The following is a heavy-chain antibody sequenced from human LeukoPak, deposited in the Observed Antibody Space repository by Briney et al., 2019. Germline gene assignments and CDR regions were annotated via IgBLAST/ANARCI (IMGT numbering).Heavy chain of an antibody. D-gene: IGHD3-3*01. J-gene: IGHJ4*02. CDR1: GFTFSSYW. Sequence: PGGSLRLSCAASGFTFSSYWMHWVRQAPGKGLVWVSRINSDGSSTSYEDSVKGRFTISRDNAKNTLYLQMNSVRAEDTAVYYCARDYYDFWRGYYAFDYWGQGTLVTVSS. CDR2: INSDGSST. V-gene: IGHV3-74*01. CDR3: ARDYYDFWRGYYAFDY.